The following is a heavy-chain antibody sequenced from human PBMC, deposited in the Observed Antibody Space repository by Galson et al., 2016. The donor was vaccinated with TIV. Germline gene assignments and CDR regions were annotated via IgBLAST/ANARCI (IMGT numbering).Heavy chain of an antibody. J-gene: IGHJ5*01. CDR2: ISGTSNTI. Sequence: SLRLSCAASGFTFSTHSVNWIRQAPGKGLQWLSYISGTSNTIYYAESVKGRFTISRDNAKTALYLEMNGPRSEDTAVYYCARSLQYSNFVFDSWGQGTLVTVAS. CDR1: GFTFSTHS. V-gene: IGHV3-48*04. CDR3: ARSLQYSNFVFDS. D-gene: IGHD4-11*01.